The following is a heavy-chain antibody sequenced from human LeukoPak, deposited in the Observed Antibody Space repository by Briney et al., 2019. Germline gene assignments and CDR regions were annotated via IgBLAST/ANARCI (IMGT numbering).Heavy chain of an antibody. D-gene: IGHD3-22*01. Sequence: GASVKVSCKASGYTFTSYYMHWVRQAPGQGLEWMGIINPSGGSTSYAQKFQGRVTMTRDMSTSTVYMELSSLRPEDTAVYYCAKKWSGDYDSSGINDAFDIWGQGTMVTVSS. CDR1: GYTFTSYY. CDR2: INPSGGST. J-gene: IGHJ3*02. CDR3: AKKWSGDYDSSGINDAFDI. V-gene: IGHV1-46*01.